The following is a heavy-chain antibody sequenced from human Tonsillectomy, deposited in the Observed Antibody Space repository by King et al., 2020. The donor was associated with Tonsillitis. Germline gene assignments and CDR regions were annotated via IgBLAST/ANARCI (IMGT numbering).Heavy chain of an antibody. CDR3: ARLPIRFYYDSSGYYPSFFDY. D-gene: IGHD3-22*01. V-gene: IGHV4-39*01. CDR2: IYYSGST. CDR1: GGSISSSSYY. Sequence: QLQESGPGLVKPSETLSLTCTVSGGSISSSSYYWGWIRQPPGKGLEWIGSIYYSGSTYYNPSLKSRVTISVDTSKNQFSLKLSSVTAADTAVYYCARLPIRFYYDSSGYYPSFFDYWGQGTLVTVSS. J-gene: IGHJ4*02.